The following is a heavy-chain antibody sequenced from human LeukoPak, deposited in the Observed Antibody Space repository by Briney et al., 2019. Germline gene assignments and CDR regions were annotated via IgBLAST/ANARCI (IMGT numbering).Heavy chain of an antibody. CDR1: GGTFISYA. J-gene: IGHJ5*02. D-gene: IGHD6-13*01. Sequence: SVTVSCKASGGTFISYAISWVRQPPGQGLEWMGGIIPIFGTANYAQKFQGRVTITTDESTSTAYMELSSLRSEDTAVYYCARVKAAAGTLIWFDPWGQGTLVTVSS. V-gene: IGHV1-69*05. CDR2: IIPIFGTA. CDR3: ARVKAAAGTLIWFDP.